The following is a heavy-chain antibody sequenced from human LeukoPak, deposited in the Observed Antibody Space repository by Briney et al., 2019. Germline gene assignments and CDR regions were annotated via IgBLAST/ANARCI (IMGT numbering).Heavy chain of an antibody. V-gene: IGHV4-34*01. CDR3: ARGPALARRDGYKLNYYYYYYMDV. CDR1: GGSFNDYY. Sequence: SETLSLTCAVYGGSFNDYYWNWIRQPPGKGLEWIGEINLRGSTTYNPSLKSRVTISLDESKNQFSLKLSSVTAADTAVYYCARGPALARRDGYKLNYYYYYYMDVWGKGTTVTISS. CDR2: INLRGST. J-gene: IGHJ6*03. D-gene: IGHD5-24*01.